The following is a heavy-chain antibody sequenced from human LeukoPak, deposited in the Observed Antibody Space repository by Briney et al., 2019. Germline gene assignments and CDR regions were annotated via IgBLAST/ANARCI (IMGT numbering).Heavy chain of an antibody. Sequence: GGSLRLSCAVSGFTFSSYSMNWVRQAPGKGLEWVSGINWNGGSTGYADSVKGRFTISRDNAKNSLYLQMNSLRAEDTALYYCASLYGSGPNWFDPWGQGTLVTVSS. CDR3: ASLYGSGPNWFDP. CDR1: GFTFSSYS. J-gene: IGHJ5*02. V-gene: IGHV3-20*04. CDR2: INWNGGST. D-gene: IGHD3-10*01.